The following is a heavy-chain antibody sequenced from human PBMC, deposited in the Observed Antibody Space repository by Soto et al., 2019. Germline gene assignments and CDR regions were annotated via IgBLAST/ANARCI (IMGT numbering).Heavy chain of an antibody. V-gene: IGHV1-18*01. D-gene: IGHD1-26*01. CDR2: ISPYNSKT. Sequence: ASVKVSCKTSGYTFITYGLNWVRQAPGQGPEWMGWISPYNSKTRYAQKLQGRVTISTDTSTSTAYMELRSLRSDDTAVYYCARDQTGRSYVPVAPGYWGQGTLVTVSS. J-gene: IGHJ4*02. CDR1: GYTFITYG. CDR3: ARDQTGRSYVPVAPGY.